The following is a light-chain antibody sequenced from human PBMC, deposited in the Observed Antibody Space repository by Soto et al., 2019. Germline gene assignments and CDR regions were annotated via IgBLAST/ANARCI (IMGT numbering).Light chain of an antibody. CDR3: SSYAGSKTL. V-gene: IGLV2-8*01. J-gene: IGLJ3*02. CDR2: EVT. CDR1: SSDVGNYNY. Sequence: QSALTQPPSAPGSPGQPVTISCTRTSSDVGNYNYVSWYQQHPGKAPKLMIYEVTKRPSGVPDRFSGSKSGNTASLTDSGGQGFVEADYYCSSYAGSKTLFGGGTKRTVL.